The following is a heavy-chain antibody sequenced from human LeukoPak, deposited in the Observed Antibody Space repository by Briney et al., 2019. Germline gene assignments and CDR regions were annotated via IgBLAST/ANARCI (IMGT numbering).Heavy chain of an antibody. CDR2: INGRGGII. CDR1: GFSFSNYY. J-gene: IGHJ4*02. CDR3: AREGDGSRYYFNY. Sequence: GGSLRLSCKASGFSFSNYYMNWVRQAPGKGLEWLSLINGRGGIINYADSVKGRFTISRDNARNSLDLHMSSLGAEDTAVYYCAREGDGSRYYFNYWGQGILVTVSS. V-gene: IGHV3-48*04. D-gene: IGHD2-21*01.